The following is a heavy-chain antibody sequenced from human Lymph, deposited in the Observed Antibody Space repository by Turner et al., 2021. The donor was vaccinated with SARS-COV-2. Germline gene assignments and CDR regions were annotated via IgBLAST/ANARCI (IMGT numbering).Heavy chain of an antibody. V-gene: IGHV4-59*08. D-gene: IGHD6-19*01. CDR2: IHYGGST. Sequence: QVQLQESGPGLVNASETLSLTCSVSGGAIRSYYWSWIRQPPGKGLEWIGYIHYGGSTNYNPSIKSGVTISVATSKNQFFLKLNSVTAADTAVYYCARHGFSGWYGGGMDAWGQGTTVTVSS. CDR1: GGAIRSYY. CDR3: ARHGFSGWYGGGMDA. J-gene: IGHJ6*02.